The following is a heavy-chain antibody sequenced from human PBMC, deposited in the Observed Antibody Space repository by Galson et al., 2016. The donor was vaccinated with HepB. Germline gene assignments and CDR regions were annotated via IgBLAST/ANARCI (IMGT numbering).Heavy chain of an antibody. V-gene: IGHV3-33*01. CDR1: GFTFSDYG. Sequence: SLRLSCAASGFTFSDYGMHWVRQAPGKGLEWVAVIWYNGSYKYYTDSVKGRFTIPRDNSKNTLYLQMNSLRVEDTSVYYCARSWGATAPSNFDYWGQGILVTVSS. J-gene: IGHJ4*02. D-gene: IGHD1-26*01. CDR3: ARSWGATAPSNFDY. CDR2: IWYNGSYK.